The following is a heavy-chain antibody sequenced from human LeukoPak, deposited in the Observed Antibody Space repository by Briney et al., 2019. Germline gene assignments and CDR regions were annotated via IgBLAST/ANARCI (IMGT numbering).Heavy chain of an antibody. J-gene: IGHJ4*02. Sequence: GGSLRLPCEASGFTFSSYWMSWVRQAPGKGLEWVANIKQDGSEKYYVDFVKGRFTISRDKAKNSLYLQMNSLRAEDTAVYYCARGRGDSSSWYFDYWGQGTLVTVSS. V-gene: IGHV3-7*01. CDR1: GFTFSSYW. D-gene: IGHD6-13*01. CDR2: IKQDGSEK. CDR3: ARGRGDSSSWYFDY.